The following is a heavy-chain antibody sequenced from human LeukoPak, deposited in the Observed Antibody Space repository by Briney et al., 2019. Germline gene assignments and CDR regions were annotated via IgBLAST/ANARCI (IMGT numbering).Heavy chain of an antibody. Sequence: GASVKVSCKASGGTFSSYAISWVRQAPGQGLEWMGGIIPILGTANYAQKFQGRVTITADESTSTAYMELSSLRSEDTAVYYCARAPAKWLRYVYFDYWGQGTLVTVSS. CDR3: ARAPAKWLRYVYFDY. CDR1: GGTFSSYA. J-gene: IGHJ4*02. D-gene: IGHD5-12*01. CDR2: IIPILGTA. V-gene: IGHV1-69*13.